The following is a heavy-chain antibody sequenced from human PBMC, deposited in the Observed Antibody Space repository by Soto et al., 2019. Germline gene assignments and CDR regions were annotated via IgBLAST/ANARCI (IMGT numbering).Heavy chain of an antibody. D-gene: IGHD2-15*01. CDR1: GGSFSGYY. CDR2: ISYSGSS. Sequence: PSETLSLTCAVYGGSFSGYYWSWIRQPPGKGPEWIGLISYSGSSYYNPSLKSRVTIPADTSKNQFSLRLSSVTAADTAVYYCAKRYCSGGNCMYFDSWGQGTLVTVSS. CDR3: AKRYCSGGNCMYFDS. J-gene: IGHJ4*02. V-gene: IGHV4-34*01.